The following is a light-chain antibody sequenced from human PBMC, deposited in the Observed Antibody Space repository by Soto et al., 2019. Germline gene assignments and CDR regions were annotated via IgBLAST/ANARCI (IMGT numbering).Light chain of an antibody. J-gene: IGKJ5*01. CDR3: QQYNNWPS. CDR1: QSVSSN. V-gene: IGKV3-15*01. Sequence: EIVLTQSPGTLSLSPGERATLSCRASQSVSSNYLAWYQPRHGQAPRLLIYDISNRGAGVPARFSGSGSETEFTLTIRSLQSEDFAVYFCQQYNNWPSFGQGTRLEIK. CDR2: DIS.